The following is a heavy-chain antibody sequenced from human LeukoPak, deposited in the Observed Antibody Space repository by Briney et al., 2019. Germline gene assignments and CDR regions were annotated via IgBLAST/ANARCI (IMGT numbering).Heavy chain of an antibody. CDR2: IKEDGSET. CDR3: ARTTYGDY. J-gene: IGHJ4*02. V-gene: IGHV3-7*02. D-gene: IGHD1-1*01. CDR1: GFTLGSYW. Sequence: PGGSLRLSCAASGFTLGSYWMAWVRQAPRKGLEWAAAIKEDGSETYYVDSVKGRFTISRDNAKNSLYLQMSSMRAEDTAVYYCARTTYGDYWGQGTLVTVSS.